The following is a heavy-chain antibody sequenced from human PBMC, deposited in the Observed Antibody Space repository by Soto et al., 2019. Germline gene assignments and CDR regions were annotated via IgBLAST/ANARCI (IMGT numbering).Heavy chain of an antibody. J-gene: IGHJ6*03. D-gene: IGHD3-10*01. CDR1: GFTFSSYG. CDR3: ARDGAGTMVRGVPYYYYYMDV. CDR2: IWYDGSNK. Sequence: GGSLRLSCAASGFTFSSYGMHWVRQAPGKGLEWVAVIWYDGSNKYYADSVKGRFTISRDNSKNTLYLQMNSLRAEDTAVYYCARDGAGTMVRGVPYYYYYMDVWGKGTTVTVSS. V-gene: IGHV3-33*01.